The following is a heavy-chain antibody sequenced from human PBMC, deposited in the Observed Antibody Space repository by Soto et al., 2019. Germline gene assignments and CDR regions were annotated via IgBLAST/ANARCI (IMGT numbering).Heavy chain of an antibody. CDR2: IYYSGST. Sequence: PSETLSLTCTVSGGSISSGDYYWSWIRQPPGKGLEWIGYIYYSGSTYYNPSLKSRVTISVDTSKNQFSLKLSSVTAADTAVYYCSRGRSYYKGYSYGPHDFDYWGQGTLVTVSS. V-gene: IGHV4-30-4*01. J-gene: IGHJ4*02. CDR3: SRGRSYYKGYSYGPHDFDY. D-gene: IGHD5-18*01. CDR1: GGSISSGDYY.